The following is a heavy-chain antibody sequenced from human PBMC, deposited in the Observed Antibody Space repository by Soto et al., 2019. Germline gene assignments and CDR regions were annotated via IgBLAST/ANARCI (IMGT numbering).Heavy chain of an antibody. CDR1: GFTFSSYW. D-gene: IGHD4-17*01. CDR2: IKQDGSEK. V-gene: IGHV3-7*01. CDR3: ARDRVYGEYYYYYYMDV. Sequence: GGSLRLSCAASGFTFSSYWMRWVRQAPGKGLEWVANIKQDGSEKYYVDSVKGRFTISRDNAKNSLYLQMNSLRAEDTAVYYCARDRVYGEYYYYYYMDVWGKGTTVTVSS. J-gene: IGHJ6*03.